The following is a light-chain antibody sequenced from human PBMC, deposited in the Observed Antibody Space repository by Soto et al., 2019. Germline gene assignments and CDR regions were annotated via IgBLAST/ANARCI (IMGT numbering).Light chain of an antibody. CDR3: QSYASSLSVHYV. CDR2: GNT. J-gene: IGLJ1*01. CDR1: SSNIGAGYE. Sequence: QSALTQPPSVSGAPGQRVTISCTGSSSNIGAGYEVHWFQQLPGTAPKLLIYGNTNRPSGVPDRFSGSKSDTSASLAITGLETEDDADYYCQSYASSLSVHYVFGTGTKLTVL. V-gene: IGLV1-40*01.